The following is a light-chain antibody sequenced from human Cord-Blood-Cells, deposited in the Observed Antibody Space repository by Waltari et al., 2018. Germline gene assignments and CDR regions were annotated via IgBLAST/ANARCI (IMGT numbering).Light chain of an antibody. Sequence: DIVLTPSPATLSLSPGERATLSCRASRSVSSYLAWYQQKPGQAPRLLIYDASNMATGIPSRFSGSGSGTDFTLTISSLEPEDFAVYYCQQRSNWPLTFGGGTKVEIK. CDR3: QQRSNWPLT. V-gene: IGKV3-11*01. CDR2: DAS. J-gene: IGKJ4*01. CDR1: RSVSSY.